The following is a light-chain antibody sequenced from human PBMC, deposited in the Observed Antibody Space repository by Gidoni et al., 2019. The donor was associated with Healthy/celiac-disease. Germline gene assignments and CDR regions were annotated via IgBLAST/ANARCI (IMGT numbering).Light chain of an antibody. V-gene: IGLV2-14*03. CDR1: SSDVGGYNY. J-gene: IGLJ2*01. Sequence: QSALTQPASVSGSPGQSITISCTGTSSDVGGYNYVSWYQQHPGKAPKLMIYDVSNRPSGVSNRFSGSKSGNTASLTISGLQAEDEADYYCSSYTSSRVFGGGTKLTGL. CDR2: DVS. CDR3: SSYTSSRV.